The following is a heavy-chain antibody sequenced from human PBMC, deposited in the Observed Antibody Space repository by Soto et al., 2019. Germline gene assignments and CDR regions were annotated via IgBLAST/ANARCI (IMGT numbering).Heavy chain of an antibody. Sequence: EVQVLESGGGLVQPGGSLRLSCAASGFTFSSYAMSWVRQAPGKGLEWVSAISASGGGTNYADSVKGRFTISRDNSKNTLYLHMNSLRAEDTAVYYCAKVRGRYYYYGLDVWGQGTTVTVSS. CDR3: AKVRGRYYYYGLDV. CDR2: ISASGGGT. J-gene: IGHJ6*02. V-gene: IGHV3-23*01. CDR1: GFTFSSYA.